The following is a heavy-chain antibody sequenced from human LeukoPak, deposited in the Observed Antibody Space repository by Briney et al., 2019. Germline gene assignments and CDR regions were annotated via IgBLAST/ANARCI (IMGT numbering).Heavy chain of an antibody. Sequence: PGGSLRLSCAASGFTFSSYAMSWVRQAPGKGLEWVSTISTSGGSTYYADSVKGRFTISRDNSKNTLYLQMNSLRVEDTAIYYCARDGPMAGIYFDFWGQGTLVTVSS. V-gene: IGHV3-23*01. J-gene: IGHJ4*02. CDR2: ISTSGGST. CDR3: ARDGPMAGIYFDF. D-gene: IGHD3-10*01. CDR1: GFTFSSYA.